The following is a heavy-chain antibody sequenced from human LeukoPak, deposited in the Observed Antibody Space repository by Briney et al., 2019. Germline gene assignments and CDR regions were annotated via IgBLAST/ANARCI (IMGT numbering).Heavy chain of an antibody. CDR3: ARRSVVPANYYYYYMDV. D-gene: IGHD2-2*01. CDR1: GGSISSYY. Sequence: PSETLSLTCTVSGGSISSYYWSWIRQPPGKGLEWIGSIYHSGSTYYNPSLKSRVTISVDTSKNQFSLKLSSVTAADTAVYYCARRSVVPANYYYYYMDVWGKGTTVTVSS. V-gene: IGHV4-59*08. CDR2: IYHSGST. J-gene: IGHJ6*03.